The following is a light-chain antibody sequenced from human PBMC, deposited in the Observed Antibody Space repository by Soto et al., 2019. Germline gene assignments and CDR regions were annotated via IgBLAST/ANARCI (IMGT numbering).Light chain of an antibody. CDR2: DDT. CDR1: NVGSKV. Sequence: SYELTQPPSVSVAPGQTATISCGGNNVGSKVVHWYQQKPGQAPVLVVYDDTYRPSGIPERFSGSNSGNTATLTIGRVEAGDEADYYCQVWHIGSYRVFGGGTKLTVL. J-gene: IGLJ3*02. V-gene: IGLV3-21*02. CDR3: QVWHIGSYRV.